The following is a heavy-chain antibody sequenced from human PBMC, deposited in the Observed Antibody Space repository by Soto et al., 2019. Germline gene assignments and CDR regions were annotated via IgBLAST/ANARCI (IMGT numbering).Heavy chain of an antibody. D-gene: IGHD3-22*01. CDR1: GYTFTGYY. J-gene: IGHJ4*02. CDR2: INPNSGGT. CDR3: ARGRSGYYYDSSGYAYFDY. Sequence: ASVKVSCKASGYTFTGYYMHWVRQAPGQGLEWMGWINPNSGGTNYAQKFQGRVTMTRDTSISTAYMELSRLRSDDTAVYYCARGRSGYYYDSSGYAYFDYWGQGTLVTSPQ. V-gene: IGHV1-2*02.